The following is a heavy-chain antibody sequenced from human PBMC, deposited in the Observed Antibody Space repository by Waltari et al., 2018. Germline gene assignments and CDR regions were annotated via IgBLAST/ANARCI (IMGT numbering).Heavy chain of an antibody. CDR2: IYSGGSS. CDR3: VGHRFGSGSYFDY. J-gene: IGHJ4*02. D-gene: IGHD3-10*01. CDR1: GFIVSSNY. V-gene: IGHV3-53*01. Sequence: EVQVVESGGGLIQPGGSLRVSWAVSGFIVSSNYMSWVRQAPGKGLEWVSVIYSGGSSYYVDSVKGRFTISRDNSKNTIYLEMNSLRGEDTAVYFCVGHRFGSGSYFDYWGQGTPVTVSS.